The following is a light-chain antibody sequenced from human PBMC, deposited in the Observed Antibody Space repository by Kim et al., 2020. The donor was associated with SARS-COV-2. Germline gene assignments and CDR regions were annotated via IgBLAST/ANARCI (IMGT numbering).Light chain of an antibody. CDR3: QQAYSAPYT. Sequence: DIQMTQSPSSLSASVGDTITISCRASQSIGRYLNWYQQKPGTAPKLLIYVVSNLQGGVPSRFSGSGSGTDFTLTIASLQPEDFASYSCQQAYSAPYTFGQGTKLEIK. V-gene: IGKV1-39*01. J-gene: IGKJ2*01. CDR1: QSIGRY. CDR2: VVS.